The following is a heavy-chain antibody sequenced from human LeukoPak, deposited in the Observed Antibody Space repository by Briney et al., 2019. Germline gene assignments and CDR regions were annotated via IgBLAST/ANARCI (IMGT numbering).Heavy chain of an antibody. V-gene: IGHV3-23*01. D-gene: IGHD6-19*01. J-gene: IGHJ4*02. CDR1: GFTFTSYA. CDR2: ITGSGGSK. CDR3: AKATVTGTWGFDY. Sequence: GGSLRLSCAGSGFTFTSYAMIWVRQAPGKGLEWVSSITGSGGSKYYADSVKDRFTISRDNSENTLYLQMNSLRAEDTAVYYCAKATVTGTWGFDYWGQGTLVTVSS.